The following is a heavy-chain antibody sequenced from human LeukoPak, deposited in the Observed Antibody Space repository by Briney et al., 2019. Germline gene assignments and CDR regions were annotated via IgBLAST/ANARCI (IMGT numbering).Heavy chain of an antibody. CDR1: GFTFSSCG. V-gene: IGHV3-30*02. D-gene: IGHD5-18*01. CDR2: IRYDGSNK. CDR3: AKDGYTYGNYFDY. Sequence: PGGALRLSCAVSGFTFSSCGMHWVRQAPGKGLEWVAFIRYDGSNKYYADSVKGRFTISRDNSKNTLYLQMNSLRAEDTAVYYCAKDGYTYGNYFDYWGQGTLVTVSS. J-gene: IGHJ4*02.